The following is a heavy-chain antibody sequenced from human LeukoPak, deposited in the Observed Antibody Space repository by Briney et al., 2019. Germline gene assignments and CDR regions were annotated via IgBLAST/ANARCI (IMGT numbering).Heavy chain of an antibody. CDR3: TTVPVGTPYSYYYYMDV. D-gene: IGHD4-23*01. CDR1: GFIFSNAW. Sequence: GGSLRLSCAASGFIFSNAWMSWVRQASGKGLEWVGRIKSKTDGGTTDYAAPVKGRFTISRDDSKNTLYLQMNSLKTEDTAVYYCTTVPVGTPYSYYYYMDVWGKGTTVTVSS. CDR2: IKSKTDGGTT. V-gene: IGHV3-15*01. J-gene: IGHJ6*03.